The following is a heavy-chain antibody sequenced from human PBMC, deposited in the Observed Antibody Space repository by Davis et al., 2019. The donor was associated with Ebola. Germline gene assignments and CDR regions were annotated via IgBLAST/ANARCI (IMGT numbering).Heavy chain of an antibody. CDR2: MSGTGGRT. CDR3: ARDSDIVVVPAALLYYYYYYMDV. D-gene: IGHD2-2*01. Sequence: GGSLRLSCAASGFTFSSYWMSWVRQAPGKGLEWVSVMSGTGGRTLYADSVKGRFTISRDNSKNTLYLQMNSLRAEDTAVYYCARDSDIVVVPAALLYYYYYYMDVWGKGTTVTVSS. J-gene: IGHJ6*03. V-gene: IGHV3-23*01. CDR1: GFTFSSYW.